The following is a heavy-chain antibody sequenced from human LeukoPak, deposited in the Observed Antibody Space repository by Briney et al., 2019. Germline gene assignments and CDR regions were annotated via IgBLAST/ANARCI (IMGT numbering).Heavy chain of an antibody. CDR2: IYYSGST. D-gene: IGHD2-15*01. CDR3: ARSVEGYCSGGSCYYYYYYMDV. Sequence: AETLSLTCTVSGGSISSYYWSWIRQPPGKGLEWIGYIYYSGSTNYNPSLKSRVTISVDTSKNQFSLKLSSVTAADTAVYYCARSVEGYCSGGSCYYYYYYMDVWGKGTTVTISS. CDR1: GGSISSYY. V-gene: IGHV4-59*01. J-gene: IGHJ6*03.